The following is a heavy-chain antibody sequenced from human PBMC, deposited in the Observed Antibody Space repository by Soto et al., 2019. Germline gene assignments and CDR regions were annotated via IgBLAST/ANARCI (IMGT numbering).Heavy chain of an antibody. CDR1: GGSVSSGSYY. V-gene: IGHV4-61*01. J-gene: IGHJ6*02. CDR3: ARDYLYSSSSSSVPHYYYYGMDV. CDR2: IYYSGST. Sequence: QVQLQESGPGLVKPSETLSLTCTVSGGSVSSGSYYWSWIRQPPGKGLEWIGYIYYSGSTNYNPSLKSRVTISVDTSKNQFSLKLSSVTAADTAVYYCARDYLYSSSSSSVPHYYYYGMDVWGQGTTVTVSS. D-gene: IGHD6-6*01.